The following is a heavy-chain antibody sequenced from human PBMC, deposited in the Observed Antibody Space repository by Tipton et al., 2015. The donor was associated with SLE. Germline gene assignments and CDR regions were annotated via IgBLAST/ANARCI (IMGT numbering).Heavy chain of an antibody. V-gene: IGHV4-30-2*01. CDR2: INHSGRT. CDR1: GGSISSGGYS. CDR3: ARSGGGVPAAGQNYYYYYMDV. Sequence: TLSLTCTVSGGSISSGGYSWNWIRQPPGKGLEWIGYINHSGRTYYNPALKSRVTISVDTSKNQFSLKLSSVTAADTAVYYCARSGGGVPAAGQNYYYYYMDVWGKGTTVTVSS. D-gene: IGHD2-2*01. J-gene: IGHJ6*03.